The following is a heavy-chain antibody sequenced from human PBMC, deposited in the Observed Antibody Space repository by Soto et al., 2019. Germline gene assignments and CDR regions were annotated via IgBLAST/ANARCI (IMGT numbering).Heavy chain of an antibody. CDR1: GFTFSSYA. D-gene: IGHD6-13*01. Sequence: PGGSLRLSCAASGFTFSSYAMSWVRQAPGKGLEWVSAISGSGGSTYYADSVKGRFTISRDNSKNTLYLQMNSLRAEDTAVYYCAKAPYRCYSSRSYYYYHMEDWGQGTPVTVPS. V-gene: IGHV3-23*01. CDR3: AKAPYRCYSSRSYYYYHMED. J-gene: IGHJ6*03. CDR2: ISGSGGST.